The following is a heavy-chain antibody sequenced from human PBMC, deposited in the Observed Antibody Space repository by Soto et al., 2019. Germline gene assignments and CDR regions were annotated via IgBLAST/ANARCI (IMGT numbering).Heavy chain of an antibody. D-gene: IGHD1-1*01. CDR2: ISYDGNNK. J-gene: IGHJ4*02. Sequence: QVQLAESGGGVVQPGRSLRLSCAASGFTFSTYGMHWVRQAPGKGLEWVAVISYDGNNKYYADSVKGRFTISRDSSENTLYLQMNSLRAEDTAVYYCAKSVYNWNDGFFDYWGQGTLVTVSS. V-gene: IGHV3-30*18. CDR3: AKSVYNWNDGFFDY. CDR1: GFTFSTYG.